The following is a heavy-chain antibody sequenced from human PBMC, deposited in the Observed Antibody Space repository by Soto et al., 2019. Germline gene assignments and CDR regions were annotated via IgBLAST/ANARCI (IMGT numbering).Heavy chain of an antibody. CDR3: ARSDSTPSRRGTIAAAGVYYYGMDV. J-gene: IGHJ6*02. V-gene: IGHV1-69*13. Sequence: GASVKVSCKASGGTFSSYAISWVRQAPGQGLEWMGGIIPIFGTANYAQKFQGRVTITADESTSTAYMELSSLRSEDTAVYYCARSDSTPSRRGTIAAAGVYYYGMDVWGQGTTVTVSS. CDR2: IIPIFGTA. D-gene: IGHD6-13*01. CDR1: GGTFSSYA.